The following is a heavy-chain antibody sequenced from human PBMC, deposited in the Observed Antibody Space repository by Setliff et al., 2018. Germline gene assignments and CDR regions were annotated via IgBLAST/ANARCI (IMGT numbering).Heavy chain of an antibody. Sequence: PSETLSLTCTVSGGSISTFYWSWIRQSPEKGLEWIAYIHYSGSTNQNPSLKSRVTISLDTPKNQFSLKLSYMTAAGTAVYYCARFLDPRDGYQNSPGFDFWGQGALVTV. CDR3: ARFLDPRDGYQNSPGFDF. CDR2: IHYSGST. V-gene: IGHV4-59*01. J-gene: IGHJ4*02. CDR1: GGSISTFY. D-gene: IGHD2-21*01.